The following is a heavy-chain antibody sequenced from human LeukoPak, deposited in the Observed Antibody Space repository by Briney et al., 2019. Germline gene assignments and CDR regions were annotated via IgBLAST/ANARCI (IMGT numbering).Heavy chain of an antibody. CDR2: ISGSGGST. Sequence: GGSLRLPCAASGFTFSSYAMSWVRQAPGKGLEWVSAISGSGGSTYYADSVKGRFTISRDNSKNTLYLQMNSLRAEDTAVYYCAKTRQTTVTDYYYGMDVWGQGTTVTVSS. V-gene: IGHV3-23*01. CDR1: GFTFSSYA. D-gene: IGHD4-17*01. J-gene: IGHJ6*02. CDR3: AKTRQTTVTDYYYGMDV.